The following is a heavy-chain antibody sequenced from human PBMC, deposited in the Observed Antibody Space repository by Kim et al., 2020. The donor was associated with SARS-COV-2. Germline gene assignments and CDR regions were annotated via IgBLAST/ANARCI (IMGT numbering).Heavy chain of an antibody. D-gene: IGHD3-22*01. Sequence: SETLSLTCTVSGGSISYYYWTWIRQPPGKGLEWIGYVFDSGSTNYNPSLKSRVTISRGTSKKQFSLQLTSVTAADTAVYYCARGKYYYDGSGNPRFWYFDLWGRGTLVAVSS. J-gene: IGHJ2*01. CDR3: ARGKYYYDGSGNPRFWYFDL. V-gene: IGHV4-59*01. CDR2: VFDSGST. CDR1: GGSISYYY.